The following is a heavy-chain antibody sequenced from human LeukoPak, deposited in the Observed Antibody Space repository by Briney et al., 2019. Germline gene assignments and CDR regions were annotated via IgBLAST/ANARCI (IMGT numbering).Heavy chain of an antibody. CDR2: FDPEDGET. Sequence: ASVKVSCKVSGYTLTELSMHWVRQAPGKGLEWMGGFDPEDGETIYAQKFQGRVTMTEDTSTDTAYMELNSLRSEDTAVYYCATMKGATSGSFDYWGQGTLVTVSS. D-gene: IGHD1-26*01. CDR1: GYTLTELS. V-gene: IGHV1-24*01. CDR3: ATMKGATSGSFDY. J-gene: IGHJ4*02.